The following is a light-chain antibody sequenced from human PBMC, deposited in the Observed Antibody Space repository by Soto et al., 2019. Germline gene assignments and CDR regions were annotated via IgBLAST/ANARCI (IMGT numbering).Light chain of an antibody. V-gene: IGLV1-40*01. CDR2: GNS. CDR1: SSNIGAGYD. Sequence: QSVLTQPPLVSGAPGQRVTISCTGSSSNIGAGYDVHWYQQLPGTAPKLLIYGNSNRPSGVPERFSGSKSGTSASLAITGLQAEDEADYYCQSYDSSLSGYVVFGGGTKVTVL. J-gene: IGLJ2*01. CDR3: QSYDSSLSGYVV.